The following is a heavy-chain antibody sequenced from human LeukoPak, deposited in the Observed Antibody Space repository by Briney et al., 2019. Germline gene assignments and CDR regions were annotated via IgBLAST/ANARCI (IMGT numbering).Heavy chain of an antibody. D-gene: IGHD4-17*01. J-gene: IGHJ5*02. Sequence: QSGGSLRLSCAASGFTFSSYEMNWVRQAPGKGLEWVSYIGSSGSSIYYADSVKGRFTISRDNAKNSLYLQMNSLRAEDTAVYYCARDRGIDYGDYQNPWFDPWGQGTLVTVSS. CDR1: GFTFSSYE. V-gene: IGHV3-48*03. CDR2: IGSSGSSI. CDR3: ARDRGIDYGDYQNPWFDP.